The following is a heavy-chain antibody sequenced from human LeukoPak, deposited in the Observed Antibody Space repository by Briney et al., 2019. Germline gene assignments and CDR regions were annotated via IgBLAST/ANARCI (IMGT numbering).Heavy chain of an antibody. V-gene: IGHV3-15*01. Sequence: MTGGSLRLSCAVSGFTFSKTWMSWVRQAPGKGLEWIGQIRSRSDGGTIEYAAPVKGRFSISRDDSKNTMYLQMNSLKPEDTAVYYCSTVWGMFWGQGTMVTVSS. CDR2: IRSRSDGGTI. D-gene: IGHD3-16*01. CDR3: STVWGMF. J-gene: IGHJ3*01. CDR1: GFTFSKTW.